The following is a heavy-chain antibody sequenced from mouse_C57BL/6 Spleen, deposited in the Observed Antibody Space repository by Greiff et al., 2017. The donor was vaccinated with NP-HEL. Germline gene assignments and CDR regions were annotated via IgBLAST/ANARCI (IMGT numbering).Heavy chain of an antibody. D-gene: IGHD1-1*01. CDR1: GFTFSSYA. Sequence: EVMLVESGGGLVKPGGSLKLSCAASGFTFSSYAMSWVRQTPENRLEWVATISDGGSYTYSTDNVKGRFTISRDNAKNKLYLQISQLKSEDTAMYYCARGGTVVALYWYFDVWGTGTTVTVSS. CDR3: ARGGTVVALYWYFDV. J-gene: IGHJ1*03. CDR2: ISDGGSYT. V-gene: IGHV5-4*03.